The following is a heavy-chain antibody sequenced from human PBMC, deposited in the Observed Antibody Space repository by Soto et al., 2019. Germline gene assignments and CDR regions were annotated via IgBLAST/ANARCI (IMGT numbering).Heavy chain of an antibody. Sequence: ASVNVSCKASGYTFTSYGISCVRQAAGQGLEWMGWISAYNGNTNYAQKLQGRVTMTTDTSTSTAYMELRSLRSDDTGVYYCARGGSHCSGGSCYSFIWYDPWGQGTLVNVSS. CDR2: ISAYNGNT. J-gene: IGHJ5*02. D-gene: IGHD2-15*01. V-gene: IGHV1-18*04. CDR1: GYTFTSYG. CDR3: ARGGSHCSGGSCYSFIWYDP.